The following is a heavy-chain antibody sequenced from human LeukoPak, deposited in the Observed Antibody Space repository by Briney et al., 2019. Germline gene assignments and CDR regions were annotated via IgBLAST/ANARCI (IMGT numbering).Heavy chain of an antibody. Sequence: GGSLRLSCAASGFTFTSYWIHWVRQAPGMGLVWVSRIKSDGTSINYADSVKGRFTISRDNTKNTVYLQMNSLRAEDTAVYYCAIPYDSVVKLHQGVDYWGQGTLATVSS. CDR1: GFTFTSYW. D-gene: IGHD3-22*01. CDR3: AIPYDSVVKLHQGVDY. J-gene: IGHJ4*02. V-gene: IGHV3-74*01. CDR2: IKSDGTSI.